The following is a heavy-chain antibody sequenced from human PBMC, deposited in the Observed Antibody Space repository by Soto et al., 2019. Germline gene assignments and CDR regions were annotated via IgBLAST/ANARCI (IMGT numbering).Heavy chain of an antibody. D-gene: IGHD5-18*01. J-gene: IGHJ6*02. CDR3: ARGSLRRSDTAYYYYGMDV. V-gene: IGHV1-18*01. CDR2: ISAYNGNT. Sequence: ASVKVSCKASGYTFTSYGISWVRQAPGQGLEWMGWISAYNGNTNYAQKLQGRVTMTTDTSTSTAYMELRSLRSDDTAVYYCARGSLRRSDTAYYYYGMDVWGQGTTVTVSS. CDR1: GYTFTSYG.